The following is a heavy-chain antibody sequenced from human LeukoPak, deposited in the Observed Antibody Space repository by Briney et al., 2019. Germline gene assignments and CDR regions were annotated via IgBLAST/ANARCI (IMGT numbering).Heavy chain of an antibody. CDR3: ARDRGHGGQYYFDY. CDR1: GFTFSSYA. D-gene: IGHD3-16*01. V-gene: IGHV3-64*01. CDR2: ISSNGGST. J-gene: IGHJ4*02. Sequence: GGSLRLSCAASGFTFSSYAMHWVRQAPGKGLEYVSAISSNGGSTYYANSAKGRFTISRDNSKNTLYLQMGSLRAEDMAVYYCARDRGHGGQYYFDYWGQGTLVTVSS.